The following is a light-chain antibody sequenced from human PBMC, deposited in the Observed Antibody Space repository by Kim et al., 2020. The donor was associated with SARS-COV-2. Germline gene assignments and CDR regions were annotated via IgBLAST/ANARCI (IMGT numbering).Light chain of an antibody. J-gene: IGKJ1*01. CDR3: QQYVNWPQT. Sequence: IVLTQSPATLSVSPGERATLPCRASQNVSNNLAWYQQRLGQAPRLLIYGASTRATGLPARFSGGGSGAEFTLTISSLQSEDFAVYYCQQYVNWPQTFGQGTKVDIK. CDR1: QNVSNN. V-gene: IGKV3-15*01. CDR2: GAS.